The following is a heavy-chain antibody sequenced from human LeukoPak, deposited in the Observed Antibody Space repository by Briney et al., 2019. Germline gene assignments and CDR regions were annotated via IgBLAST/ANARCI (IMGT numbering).Heavy chain of an antibody. CDR3: ARGHYDSSGYYRRDSFDY. CDR2: IYYSGST. CDR1: GGSISSSSYY. D-gene: IGHD3-22*01. V-gene: IGHV4-61*01. J-gene: IGHJ4*02. Sequence: SETLSLTCTVSGGSISSSSYYWSWIRQPPGKGLEWIGYIYYSGSTNYNPSLKSRVTISVDTSKNQFSLKLSSVTAADTAVYYCARGHYDSSGYYRRDSFDYWGQGTLVTVSS.